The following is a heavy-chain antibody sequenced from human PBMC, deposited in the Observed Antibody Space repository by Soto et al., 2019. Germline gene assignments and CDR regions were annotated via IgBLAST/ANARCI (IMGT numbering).Heavy chain of an antibody. Sequence: SETLSLTCTVSGGSISSGGYYWSWIRQHPGKGLEWIGYIYYSGSTYYNPSLKSRVTISVDTSKMQFSLKLSSVTAADTAVYYCARATTEGYCSGGSCYNRAVWFDPWGQGTLVTVSS. CDR3: ARATTEGYCSGGSCYNRAVWFDP. CDR1: GGSISSGGYY. CDR2: IYYSGST. D-gene: IGHD2-15*01. V-gene: IGHV4-31*03. J-gene: IGHJ5*02.